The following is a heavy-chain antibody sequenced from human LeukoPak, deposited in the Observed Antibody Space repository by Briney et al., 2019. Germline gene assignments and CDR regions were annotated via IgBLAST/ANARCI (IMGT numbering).Heavy chain of an antibody. D-gene: IGHD6-19*01. CDR1: GGSFSGYY. Sequence: PSETLSLTCAVYGGSFSGYYWSWIRQPPGKGLEWIWEINHSGSTNYNPSLKSRVTISVDTSKNQFSLKLSSVTAADTAVYYCARGLGKLAVAGTYAFDIWGQGTMVTVSS. CDR3: ARGLGKLAVAGTYAFDI. J-gene: IGHJ3*02. CDR2: INHSGST. V-gene: IGHV4-34*01.